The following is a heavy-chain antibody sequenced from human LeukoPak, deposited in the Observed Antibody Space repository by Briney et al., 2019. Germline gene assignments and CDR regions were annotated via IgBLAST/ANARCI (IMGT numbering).Heavy chain of an antibody. CDR1: GYTFTDYY. CDR3: AREFSDYYIDY. D-gene: IGHD3-22*01. V-gene: IGHV1-2*02. J-gene: IGHJ4*02. CDR2: INPNSGGT. Sequence: GPVKVSCKASGYTFTDYYLHWVRQAPGQGLEWMGWINPNSGGTNYAQKFQGRVTMTRDTSISTAYMELSRLRSDDTAVYYCAREFSDYYIDYWGQGTLVTVSS.